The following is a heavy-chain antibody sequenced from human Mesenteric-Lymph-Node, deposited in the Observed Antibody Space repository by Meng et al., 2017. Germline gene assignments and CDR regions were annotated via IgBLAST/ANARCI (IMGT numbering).Heavy chain of an antibody. D-gene: IGHD2-21*02. CDR3: ARVGGYCGGDCYHPR. CDR1: GGSLSKRNW. Sequence: VEVAEVGPGLVKPSGTLSLHCAVSGGSLSKRNWWSWVRPAPGKGLEGIGEIYQCGRDKQHPFLKGRVTISVDEAKNQFSPRVSCVTAADTAVYYCARVGGYCGGDCYHPRWGQGTLVTVSS. V-gene: IGHV4-4*02. J-gene: IGHJ4*02. CDR2: IYQCGRD.